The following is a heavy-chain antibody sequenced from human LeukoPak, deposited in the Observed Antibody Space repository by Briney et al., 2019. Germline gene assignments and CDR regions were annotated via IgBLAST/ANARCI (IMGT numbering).Heavy chain of an antibody. CDR2: IYHSGIT. CDR1: GGSISSSNW. CDR3: ARVSSVAGYYFDY. D-gene: IGHD6-19*01. Sequence: SGTLSLTCAVSGGSISSSNWWSWVRTPPGKGLEWIGEIYHSGITNYNPSLKSRVTISVDKSKNQFSLKLSSVTAADTAVYYCARVSSVAGYYFDYWGQGTLVTVA. J-gene: IGHJ4*02. V-gene: IGHV4-4*02.